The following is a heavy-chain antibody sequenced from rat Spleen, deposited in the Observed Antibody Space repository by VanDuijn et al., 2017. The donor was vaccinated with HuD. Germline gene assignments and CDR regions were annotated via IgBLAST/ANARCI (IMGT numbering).Heavy chain of an antibody. Sequence: EVQLVESDGGIVQPGRSLKLSCAASGFTFSDYYMAWVRQAPTKGLEWVATISYDGSNTHYRDSVKGRFTISRDNAKSTLYLQMDSLTSGDTATYFCARRGFLSDWYFDFWGPGTMVTVSS. CDR2: ISYDGSNT. CDR3: ARRGFLSDWYFDF. CDR1: GFTFSDYY. V-gene: IGHV5-29*01. J-gene: IGHJ1*01. D-gene: IGHD4-4*01.